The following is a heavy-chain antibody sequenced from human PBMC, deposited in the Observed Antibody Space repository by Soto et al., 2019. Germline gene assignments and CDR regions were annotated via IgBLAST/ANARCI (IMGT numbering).Heavy chain of an antibody. D-gene: IGHD6-6*01. CDR1: GFTFSSYA. CDR2: ISGSGGST. J-gene: IGHJ4*02. Sequence: EVQLLESGGGLVQPGGSLRLSCAASGFTFSSYAMSWVRQAPGKGLEWVSAISGSGGSTYYAESVKGRFTISRDNSKQSLYLQRNSVGAEDTAVYYCAKEGGSSALYFDYWGQGTMVTVSS. CDR3: AKEGGSSALYFDY. V-gene: IGHV3-23*01.